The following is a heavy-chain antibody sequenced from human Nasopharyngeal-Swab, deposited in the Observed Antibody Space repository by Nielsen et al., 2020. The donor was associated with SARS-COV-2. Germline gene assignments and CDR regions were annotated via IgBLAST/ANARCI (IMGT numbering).Heavy chain of an antibody. Sequence: ASVKVSCKASGYTFTSYAMHWVRQTPGQRLEWMGWINAGNGNTKYSQKFQGRVTITRDTSASTAYMELSSLRSEDTAVYYCARAKDGGKGFYFDYWGQETLVTVSS. CDR1: GYTFTSYA. D-gene: IGHD4-23*01. CDR3: ARAKDGGKGFYFDY. V-gene: IGHV1-3*01. J-gene: IGHJ4*02. CDR2: INAGNGNT.